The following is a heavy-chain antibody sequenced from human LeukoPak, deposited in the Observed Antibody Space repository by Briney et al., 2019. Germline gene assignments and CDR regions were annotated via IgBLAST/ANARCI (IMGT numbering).Heavy chain of an antibody. CDR1: GASVSSASY. D-gene: IGHD1-26*01. CDR3: ARRVGAANRSFDY. Sequence: PSETLSLTCTVSGASVSSASYWTWIRQPPGKGVEWIAHIYNGVNTNYNPSLKSRVTISVDTSKNQFSLKLSSVTAADTAVCYCARRVGAANRSFDYWGQGTLVTVSS. J-gene: IGHJ4*02. V-gene: IGHV4-61*01. CDR2: IYNGVNT.